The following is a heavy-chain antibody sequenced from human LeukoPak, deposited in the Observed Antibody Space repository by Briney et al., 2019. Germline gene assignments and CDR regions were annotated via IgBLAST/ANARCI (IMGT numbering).Heavy chain of an antibody. CDR3: ARGYCSSTSCRILGYYYGMDV. CDR1: GFTFSGYS. J-gene: IGHJ6*02. CDR2: ISSSSNYI. Sequence: PGGSLRLSCAASGFTFSGYSMSWVRQAPGKGLEWVSSISSSSNYIYYADSVKGRFTISRDNAKNSLYLQMNSLRAEDTAVYYCARGYCSSTSCRILGYYYGMDVWGQGTTVTVSS. D-gene: IGHD2-2*01. V-gene: IGHV3-21*01.